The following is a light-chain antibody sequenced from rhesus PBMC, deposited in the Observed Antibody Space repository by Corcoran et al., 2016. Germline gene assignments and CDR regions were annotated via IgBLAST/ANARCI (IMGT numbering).Light chain of an antibody. V-gene: IGKV3-10*01. CDR2: GSS. J-gene: IGKJ1*01. CDR3: YQHSSGWT. Sequence: QVILTQSPATLSLSPGERATLSCRASQSVSSYLAWYPQKPGKAPRLLIYGSSSRATGIPNRFSGSGSGTDLPLTISRLEPGVVGVYQCYQHSSGWTFGQGTQVEI. CDR1: QSVSSY.